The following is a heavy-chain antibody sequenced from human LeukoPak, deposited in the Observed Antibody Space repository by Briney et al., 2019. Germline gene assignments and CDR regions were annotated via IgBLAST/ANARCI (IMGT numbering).Heavy chain of an antibody. CDR2: MWNSGST. D-gene: IGHD7-27*01. CDR3: ARQPWGCLSDCYH. Sequence: PWETLSLTCTVSGGSITSRNYYWGWIRQPPGQGLEWIVSMWNSGSTYYNPSFTSRVTVSVDTSKNQFSLRPSSVTAVDTAVYYCARQPWGCLSDCYHWGQVTLVTVSS. CDR1: GGSITSRNYY. J-gene: IGHJ5*02. V-gene: IGHV4-39*01.